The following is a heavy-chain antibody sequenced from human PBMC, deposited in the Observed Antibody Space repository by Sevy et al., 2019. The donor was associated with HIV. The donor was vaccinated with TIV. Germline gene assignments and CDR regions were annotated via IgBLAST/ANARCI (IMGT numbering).Heavy chain of an antibody. V-gene: IGHV3-33*01. CDR3: ARVSYDILTGRFYYFDY. CDR2: IWYDGSNK. CDR1: GFTFSSYG. J-gene: IGHJ4*02. D-gene: IGHD3-9*01. Sequence: GGSLRLSCAASGFTFSSYGMHWVRQAPGKGLEWVAVIWYDGSNKYYADSVKRRFTISRDNSKNTLYLQMNSLRAEDTAVYYCARVSYDILTGRFYYFDYWGQGTLVTVSS.